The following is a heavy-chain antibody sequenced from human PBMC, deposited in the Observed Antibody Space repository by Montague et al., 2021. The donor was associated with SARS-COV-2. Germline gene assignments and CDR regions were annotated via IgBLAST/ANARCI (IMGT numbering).Heavy chain of an antibody. CDR2: ISYDGSNK. CDR3: ARDNYDYVWGSYRYIY. D-gene: IGHD3-16*02. J-gene: IGHJ4*02. CDR1: GFTFSSYA. Sequence: SLRPSCAASGFTFSSYAMHWVRQAPGKGLEWVAVISYDGSNKYYADSVKGRFTISRDNSKNTLYLQMNSLRAEDTAVHYCARDNYDYVWGSYRYIYWGQGTLVTVSS. V-gene: IGHV3-30*04.